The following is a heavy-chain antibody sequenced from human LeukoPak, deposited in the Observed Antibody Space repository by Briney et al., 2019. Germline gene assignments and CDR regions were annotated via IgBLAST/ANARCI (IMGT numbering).Heavy chain of an antibody. D-gene: IGHD1-26*01. CDR3: ARHGTISSGSYFDY. CDR2: IHNSGRT. V-gene: IGHV4-59*08. CDR1: GGSVSSYY. Sequence: SETLSLTCSVSGGSVSSYYWSWIRQSPGKGLEWIGYIHNSGRTNYNPSLKSRVTGFVDTSKNQVSLRLSSVAAADTAVYYCARHGTISSGSYFDYWGQGALVTVSS. J-gene: IGHJ4*02.